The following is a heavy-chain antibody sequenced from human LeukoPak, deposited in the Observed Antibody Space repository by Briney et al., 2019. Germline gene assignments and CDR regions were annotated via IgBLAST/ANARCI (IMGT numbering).Heavy chain of an antibody. V-gene: IGHV3-7*03. CDR1: GFSFNSDW. D-gene: IGHD3-16*01. CDR3: ARGGGLDV. Sequence: PGGSLRLSCAASGFSFNSDWMNWARQAPGKGLEWVASINHNGNVNYYVDSVKGRFTISRDNAKNSLYLQMSSLRAEDTAVYFCARGGGLDVWGQGATVTVSS. CDR2: INHNGNVN. J-gene: IGHJ6*02.